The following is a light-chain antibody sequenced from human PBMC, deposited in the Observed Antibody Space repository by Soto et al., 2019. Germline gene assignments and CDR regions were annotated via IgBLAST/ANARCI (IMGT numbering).Light chain of an antibody. CDR1: QSVTSNY. CDR2: AAS. V-gene: IGKV3-20*01. CDR3: KQDGSSVTWT. J-gene: IGKJ1*01. Sequence: EVVLTQSPGTVSLSPGERATLSCRASQSVTSNYLAWYQQKPGQAPRLLIYAASSRATGIPDRFSGSGSGTDFTLSISRLEPEDFSGYYFKQDGSSVTWTFGQGTKVEIK.